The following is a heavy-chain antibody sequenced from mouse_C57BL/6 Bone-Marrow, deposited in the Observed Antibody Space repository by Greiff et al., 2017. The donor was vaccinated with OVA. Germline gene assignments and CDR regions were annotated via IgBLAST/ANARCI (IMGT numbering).Heavy chain of an antibody. J-gene: IGHJ4*01. Sequence: DVKLVESGGGLVQPGGSMKLSCVASGFTFSNYWMNWVRQSPEKGLEWVAQIRLKSDNYATHYAESVKGRFTISRDDSKSSVYLQMNNLRAEDTGIYYCTGLTTVRGPMDYWGQGTSVTVSS. CDR3: TGLTTVRGPMDY. V-gene: IGHV6-3*01. D-gene: IGHD1-1*01. CDR2: IRLKSDNYAT. CDR1: GFTFSNYW.